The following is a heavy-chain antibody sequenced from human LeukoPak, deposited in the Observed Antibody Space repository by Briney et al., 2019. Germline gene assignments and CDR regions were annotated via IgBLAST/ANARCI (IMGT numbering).Heavy chain of an antibody. J-gene: IGHJ3*02. CDR3: ARGGLYSDAFDI. Sequence: GASVKASCKASGYNFASYDINWVRQATGQGLEWMGWMNPNSGDTGYAHKFQGRVTITRNTSISTAYMELSSLRSEDTAVYYCARGGLYSDAFDIWGQGTMVTVSS. CDR1: GYNFASYD. D-gene: IGHD2-21*01. CDR2: MNPNSGDT. V-gene: IGHV1-8*03.